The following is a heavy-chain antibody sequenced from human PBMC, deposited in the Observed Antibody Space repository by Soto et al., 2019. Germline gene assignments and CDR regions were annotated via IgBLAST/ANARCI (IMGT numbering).Heavy chain of an antibody. CDR2: AYFRSKWYN. D-gene: IGHD5-12*01. CDR3: AKGDNLGPKTGYAFDP. J-gene: IGHJ5*02. CDR1: GDSVSSNTAS. V-gene: IGHV6-1*01. Sequence: LSLTCAISGDSVSSNTASWNWIRQSPSRGLEWLGRAYFRSKWYNDYAVSVKSRIIINPDTSNNQFSLQLNSVTPEDTAVYFCAKGDNLGPKTGYAFDPWGQGIMVTVSS.